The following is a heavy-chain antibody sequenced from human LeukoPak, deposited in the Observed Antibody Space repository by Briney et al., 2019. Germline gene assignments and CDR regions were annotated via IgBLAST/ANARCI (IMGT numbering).Heavy chain of an antibody. CDR1: GYTFTSYG. CDR3: ARDSGRDIVVVPASFDY. V-gene: IGHV1-18*04. J-gene: IGHJ4*02. D-gene: IGHD2-2*01. Sequence: ASVKVSCKASGYTFTSYGISWVRQAPGQGLEWMGWISAYNGNTNHAQKLQGRVTMTTDTSTSIAYMELRSLRSDDTAVYYCARDSGRDIVVVPASFDYWGQGTLVTVSS. CDR2: ISAYNGNT.